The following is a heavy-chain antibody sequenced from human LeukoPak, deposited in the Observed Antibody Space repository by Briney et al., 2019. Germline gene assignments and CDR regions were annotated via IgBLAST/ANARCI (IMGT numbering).Heavy chain of an antibody. Sequence: GGSLRLSCAASGSTFSSYSMNWVRQAPGKGLEWLSRISDGSGTNYADSVKGRFTISRDNSKNTLYLQMNSLRAEDTAVYYCAKIVGATPRWGQGTLVTVSS. CDR3: AKIVGATPR. CDR1: GSTFSSYS. D-gene: IGHD1-26*01. J-gene: IGHJ4*02. CDR2: ISDGSGT. V-gene: IGHV3-NL1*01.